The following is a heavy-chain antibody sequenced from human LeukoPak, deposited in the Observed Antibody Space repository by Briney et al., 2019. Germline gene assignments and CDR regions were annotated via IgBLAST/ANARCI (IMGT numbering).Heavy chain of an antibody. CDR3: ATDRGYSYGSRYFDY. V-gene: IGHV1-24*01. CDR1: GYTLTELS. CDR2: FDPEDGET. D-gene: IGHD5-18*01. Sequence: ASVKVSCKVSGYTLTELSMHWVRQAPGKGLEWMGGFDPEDGETIYAQKFQGRVTMTEDTSTDTAYMELSSLRSEDTAVYYCATDRGYSYGSRYFDYWGQGTLVTVSS. J-gene: IGHJ4*02.